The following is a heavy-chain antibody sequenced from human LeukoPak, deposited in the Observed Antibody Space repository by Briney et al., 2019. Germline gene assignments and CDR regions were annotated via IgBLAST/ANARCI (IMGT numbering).Heavy chain of an antibody. D-gene: IGHD4-17*01. J-gene: IGHJ4*02. CDR2: INHSGST. CDR3: ARGPYGDHAVFNY. CDR1: GGSISSSSYY. Sequence: SETLSLTCTVSGGSISSSSYYWSWIRQPPGKGLEWIGEINHSGSTNYNPSLKSRVTISVDTSKNQFSLKLSSVTAVDTAVYYCARGPYGDHAVFNYWGQGTLVTVSS. V-gene: IGHV4-39*07.